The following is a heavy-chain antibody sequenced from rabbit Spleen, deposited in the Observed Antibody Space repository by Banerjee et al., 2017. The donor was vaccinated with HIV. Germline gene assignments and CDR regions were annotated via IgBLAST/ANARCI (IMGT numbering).Heavy chain of an antibody. CDR2: IYVGSGGST. J-gene: IGHJ4*01. CDR1: GFDISSNA. D-gene: IGHD1-1*01. Sequence: QEQLVESGGGLVQPEGSLTLTCKASGFDISSNAMCWVRQAPGKGLEWIACIYVGSGGSTYYASWAKGRSTISRASSTTVTLQMTSLTAADTATYFCARRTSISGGSFDLWGQGTLVTVS. CDR3: ARRTSISGGSFDL. V-gene: IGHV1S45*01.